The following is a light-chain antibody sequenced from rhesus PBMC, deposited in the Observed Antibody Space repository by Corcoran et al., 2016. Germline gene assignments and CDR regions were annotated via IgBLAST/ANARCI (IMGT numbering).Light chain of an antibody. Sequence: DIQMTQSPSSLSASVGDRVTVTCRASQGINRELSWYQQKPGKAPTLLIYTTSRLQTGVSSRFSGRGSGTDYTLTISSLQPEDVATYYCLQDYTAPWTFGQGTKVEI. CDR1: QGINRE. CDR2: TTS. J-gene: IGKJ1*01. CDR3: LQDYTAPWT. V-gene: IGKV1-94*01.